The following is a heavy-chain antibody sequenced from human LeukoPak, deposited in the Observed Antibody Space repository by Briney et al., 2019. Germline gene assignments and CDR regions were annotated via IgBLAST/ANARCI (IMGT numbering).Heavy chain of an antibody. CDR3: ARDRHSGYALDY. CDR1: GYTFTSYD. J-gene: IGHJ4*02. V-gene: IGHV1-8*01. D-gene: IGHD5-12*01. CDR2: MNPNSGNT. Sequence: GASVKVSCKASGYTFTSYDINWVRQATGQGLEWMGWMNPNSGNTGYAQKFQGRVTMTRNTSISTAYMELSSLRSEDTAVYYCARDRHSGYALDYWGQGTLVTVSS.